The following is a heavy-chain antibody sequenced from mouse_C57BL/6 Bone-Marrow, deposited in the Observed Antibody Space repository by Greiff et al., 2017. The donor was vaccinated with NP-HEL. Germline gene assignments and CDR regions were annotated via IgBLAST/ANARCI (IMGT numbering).Heavy chain of an antibody. V-gene: IGHV2-9-1*01. D-gene: IGHD2-4*01. CDR1: GFSLTSYA. CDR2: LWTGGGT. CDR3: ARTYYDYGWYFDV. Sequence: VKLVESGPGLVAPSQSLSITCTVSGFSLTSYAISWVRQPPGKGLEWLGVLWTGGGTNYNSALKSRLSISKDNSKSQVFLKMNSLQTDDTARYYCARTYYDYGWYFDVWGTGTTVTVSS. J-gene: IGHJ1*03.